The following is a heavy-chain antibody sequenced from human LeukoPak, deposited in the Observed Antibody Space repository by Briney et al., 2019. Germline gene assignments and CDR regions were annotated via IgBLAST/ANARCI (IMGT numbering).Heavy chain of an antibody. Sequence: PSETQSLTPAVYGGSFSGYYWSWIRHPPGKRLEWIGEINHSGRTNYNPSLKSRVSISVDTSKNQFSLKLSSVTAADTAVYYCARGYCSSTSCYDFDYWGQGTVVTVYS. V-gene: IGHV4-34*01. CDR1: GGSFSGYY. CDR3: ARGYCSSTSCYDFDY. D-gene: IGHD2-2*01. CDR2: INHSGRT. J-gene: IGHJ4*02.